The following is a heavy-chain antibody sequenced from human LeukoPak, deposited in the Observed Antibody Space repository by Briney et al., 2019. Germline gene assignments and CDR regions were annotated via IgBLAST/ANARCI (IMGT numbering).Heavy chain of an antibody. CDR2: INPNSGGT. V-gene: IGHV1-2*02. D-gene: IGHD1-26*01. J-gene: IGHJ4*02. CDR3: ARGSLGAHYFDY. CDR1: GYSFSGYY. Sequence: ASVKVSCKASGYSFSGYYLHWVRQAPGQGPQWMGWINPNSGGTNYAQRFQGRVTMTRDTSISTAYMELSSLRSDDTAVYYCARGSLGAHYFDYWGQGTLVTVSS.